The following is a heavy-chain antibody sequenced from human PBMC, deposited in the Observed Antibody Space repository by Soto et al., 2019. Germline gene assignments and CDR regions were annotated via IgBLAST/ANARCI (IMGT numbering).Heavy chain of an antibody. J-gene: IGHJ4*02. CDR2: ISYDGSNK. Sequence: ESGGGVVQPGRSLRLSCAASGFTFSSYGMHWVRQAPGKGLEWVAVISYDGSNKYYADSVKGRFTISRDNSKNTLYLQMNSLRAEDTAVYYCAKDSRRGYSYGLFDYWGQGTLVTVSS. CDR1: GFTFSSYG. V-gene: IGHV3-30*18. D-gene: IGHD5-18*01. CDR3: AKDSRRGYSYGLFDY.